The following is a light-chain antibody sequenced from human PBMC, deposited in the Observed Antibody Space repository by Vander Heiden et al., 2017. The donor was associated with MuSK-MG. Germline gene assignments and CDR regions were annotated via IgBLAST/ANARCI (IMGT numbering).Light chain of an antibody. Sequence: IQLTQSPSSLSASVGDRVTITCRASQGLSNYLAWYQQKPGKVPKLLIYAASTWQSGVPARFSGSGSGTDFTLTISSLQPEDVATYYCQKYNSALFTFGPGTKVDIK. J-gene: IGKJ3*01. CDR3: QKYNSALFT. V-gene: IGKV1-27*01. CDR1: QGLSNY. CDR2: AAS.